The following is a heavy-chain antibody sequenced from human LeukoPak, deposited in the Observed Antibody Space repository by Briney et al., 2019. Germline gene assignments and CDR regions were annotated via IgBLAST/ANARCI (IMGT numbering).Heavy chain of an antibody. Sequence: GGSLRLSCASSGFTFSSYWMSWVRQAPGKGLEWVANIKHDGSDTNYVDSVKGRFTISRDNAKHSLYLQMNSLRAEDTAMYYCARRIAANGMKYFDYWGQGTLVTVSS. J-gene: IGHJ4*02. D-gene: IGHD6-13*01. CDR1: GFTFSSYW. CDR3: ARRIAANGMKYFDY. V-gene: IGHV3-7*05. CDR2: IKHDGSDT.